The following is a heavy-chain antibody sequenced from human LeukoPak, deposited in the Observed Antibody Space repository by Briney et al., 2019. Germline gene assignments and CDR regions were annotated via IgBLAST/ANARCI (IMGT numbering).Heavy chain of an antibody. D-gene: IGHD6-19*01. Sequence: GASVKVSCKASGYTFTSYGISWVRQAPGQGLEWMGWINPNSGGTNYAQKFQGRVTMTRDTSISTAYMELSRLRSDDTAVYYCARVKAVAGTDYWGQGTLVTVSS. CDR2: INPNSGGT. CDR1: GYTFTSYG. V-gene: IGHV1-2*02. CDR3: ARVKAVAGTDY. J-gene: IGHJ4*02.